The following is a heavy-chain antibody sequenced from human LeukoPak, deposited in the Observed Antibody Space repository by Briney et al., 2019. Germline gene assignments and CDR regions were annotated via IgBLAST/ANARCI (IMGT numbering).Heavy chain of an antibody. CDR2: IGTAGDT. V-gene: IGHV3-13*01. CDR1: GFTFSSYD. CDR3: ARAVAGVVFDY. Sequence: GGSLRLSCSASGFTFSSYDMHWLRHATGKGLEWVSAIGTAGDTYYPGSVKGRFTISRENAKNSLYLQMNSLRAGDTAVYYCARAVAGVVFDYWGQGTLVTVSS. D-gene: IGHD6-19*01. J-gene: IGHJ4*02.